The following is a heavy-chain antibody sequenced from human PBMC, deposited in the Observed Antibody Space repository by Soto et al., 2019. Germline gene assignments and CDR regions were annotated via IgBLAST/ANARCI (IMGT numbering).Heavy chain of an antibody. CDR1: GGSISSGGYY. CDR2: IFYSGNT. V-gene: IGHV4-31*03. D-gene: IGHD3-22*01. CDR3: ARATYYYDSSGYSDRVLDY. J-gene: IGHJ4*02. Sequence: QVQLQESGPGLVKPSQTLSLTCTVSGGSISSGGYYWSWIRQHPGKGLEWIGYIFYSGNTYYTPSLKSRVTISVETSKNQSSLKLSSVTAADTAVYYCARATYYYDSSGYSDRVLDYWGQGTLVTVSS.